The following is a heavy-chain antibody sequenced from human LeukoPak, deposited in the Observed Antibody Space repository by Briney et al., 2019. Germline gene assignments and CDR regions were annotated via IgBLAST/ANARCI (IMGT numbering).Heavy chain of an antibody. CDR3: ARTLTTDIDY. J-gene: IGHJ4*02. CDR2: IDPSDSYT. D-gene: IGHD4-11*01. Sequence: GESLRISCKGSGYSFTSYRISWVRQMPGKGLEWMGRIDPSDSYTNYSPSFQGHVTISADKSISTAYLQWSSLRASDTAMYYCARTLTTDIDYWGQGTLVTVSS. V-gene: IGHV5-10-1*01. CDR1: GYSFTSYR.